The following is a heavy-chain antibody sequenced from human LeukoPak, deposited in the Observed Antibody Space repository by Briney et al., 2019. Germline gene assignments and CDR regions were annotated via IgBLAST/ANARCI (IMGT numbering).Heavy chain of an antibody. Sequence: GASLTLSCAASGFTFSTYEMNWVRQARGGGLECLSYIVISVSTIYYADSVKGRFTISRDNAKNSLYLRIDSRRAEETDISYCAGGDCSSTTCDRAGQRGWGQGTLVTVSS. J-gene: IGHJ4*02. D-gene: IGHD2-2*01. CDR2: IVISVSTI. V-gene: IGHV3-48*03. CDR1: GFTFSTYE. CDR3: AGGDCSSTTCDRAGQRG.